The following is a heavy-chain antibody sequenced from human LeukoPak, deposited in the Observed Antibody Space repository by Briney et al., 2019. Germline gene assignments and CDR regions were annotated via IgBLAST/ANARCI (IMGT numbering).Heavy chain of an antibody. CDR1: GFTFSSYC. CDR2: INSDGTST. J-gene: IGHJ4*02. Sequence: GGSLRLSCAASGFTFSSYCMCWVRQAPGKGLVWVSCINSDGTSTNYADSVKGRFTISRDNAKNTLYLQMNSLRAEDTAVYYCSTGHCTSTSCSSRDYWGQGTLVTVSS. CDR3: STGHCTSTSCSSRDY. V-gene: IGHV3-74*01. D-gene: IGHD2-2*01.